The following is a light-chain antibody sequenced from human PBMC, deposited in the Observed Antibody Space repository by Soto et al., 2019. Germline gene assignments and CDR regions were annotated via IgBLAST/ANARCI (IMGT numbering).Light chain of an antibody. J-gene: IGKJ2*01. V-gene: IGKV1-5*01. CDR3: LQYNRFLYA. CDR2: DAS. Sequence: DIQMTQSPSTLSASVEERVTITCRASKSISSRLAWYKQKPGKAPKLLIYDASSLESGVPSRFSGSGSGTEFTLTISSLQPDDFATYYCLQYNRFLYAFGEGTKVEIK. CDR1: KSISSR.